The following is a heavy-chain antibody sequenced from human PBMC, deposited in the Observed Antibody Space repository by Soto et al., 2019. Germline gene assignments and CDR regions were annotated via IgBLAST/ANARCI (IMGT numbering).Heavy chain of an antibody. Sequence: GWSLRLSCAACGFTFSNYAMTWVRQAPGKGLEWVSGISGSDGRTYYADSVKGRFTISRDNSKNTLYLQMINLRAEDTAVYYCANRRYYDSSGYYYYYYLDYWGQGTLVTVSS. D-gene: IGHD3-22*01. V-gene: IGHV3-23*01. CDR1: GFTFSNYA. CDR3: ANRRYYDSSGYYYYYYLDY. J-gene: IGHJ4*02. CDR2: ISGSDGRT.